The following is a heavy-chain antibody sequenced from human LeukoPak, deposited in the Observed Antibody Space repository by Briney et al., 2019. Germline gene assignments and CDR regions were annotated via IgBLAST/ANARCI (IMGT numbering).Heavy chain of an antibody. D-gene: IGHD2-15*01. CDR3: ARDDPPDCSGGSCYEIDY. CDR2: IWYDGSNK. CDR1: GFTFSSYG. Sequence: GGSLRLSCAASGFTFSSYGMHWVRQAPGKGLEGVAVIWYDGSNKYYADSVKGRFTISRDNSKNTLYLQMNSLRAEDTAVYYCARDDPPDCSGGSCYEIDYWGQGTLVTVSS. V-gene: IGHV3-33*08. J-gene: IGHJ4*02.